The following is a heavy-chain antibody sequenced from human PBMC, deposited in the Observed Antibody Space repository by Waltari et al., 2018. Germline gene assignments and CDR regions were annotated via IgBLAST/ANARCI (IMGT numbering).Heavy chain of an antibody. CDR3: TRDRWYSSTWYFDY. CDR2: IRSKTYGGTA. D-gene: IGHD2-2*01. V-gene: IGHV3-49*03. CDR1: GFTFGSYA. J-gene: IGHJ4*02. Sequence: EVQLVESGGDLVQPGRSLRLSCNANGFTFGSYALSWFRQAPGKGLEWVGFIRSKTYGGTAQYAASVKGRFTISRDDSKSIAYLQMNSLKTEDTAVYYCTRDRWYSSTWYFDYWGQGTLVTVSS.